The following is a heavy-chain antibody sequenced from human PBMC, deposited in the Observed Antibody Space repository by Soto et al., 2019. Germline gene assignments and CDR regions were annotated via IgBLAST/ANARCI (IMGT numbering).Heavy chain of an antibody. CDR1: GFTFSSYG. Sequence: QVQLVESGGDVVQPGRSLRLSCAASGFTFSSYGMHWVRQAPGKGLEWVAVIWYDGSEIYYADSVKGRFTISRDNSKNTLYLQMNSLRAEDTAVYYCARGDGYNYVDYWGQGTLVTVSS. CDR2: IWYDGSEI. CDR3: ARGDGYNYVDY. J-gene: IGHJ4*02. D-gene: IGHD5-12*01. V-gene: IGHV3-33*01.